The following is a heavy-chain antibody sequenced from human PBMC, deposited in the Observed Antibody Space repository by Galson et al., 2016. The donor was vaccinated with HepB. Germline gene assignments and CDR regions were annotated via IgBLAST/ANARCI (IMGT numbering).Heavy chain of an antibody. CDR3: ARDLRSGYDAGIDH. Sequence: SLRLSCAASGFNFRDFYMMWIRQAPGKRLEWVSYISSSGSGMDYADSVRGRFTVSRDNSQNSLFLHMNNLRAEDTAIYYCARDLRSGYDAGIDHWVQGTRVTVPS. CDR1: GFNFRDFY. CDR2: ISSSGSGM. D-gene: IGHD5-12*01. J-gene: IGHJ4*02. V-gene: IGHV3-11*01.